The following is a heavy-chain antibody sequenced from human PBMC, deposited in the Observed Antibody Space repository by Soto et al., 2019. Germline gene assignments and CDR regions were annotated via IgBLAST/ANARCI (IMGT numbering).Heavy chain of an antibody. D-gene: IGHD5-12*01. V-gene: IGHV6-1*01. Sequence: QTLSLTCAISGDSVSSNSAAWNWIRQSPSRGLEWLGRTYYRSKWYNDYAVSVKSRITINPDTSKNQFSLQLNSVTPEDTAVYYCARETGREMATNARSVYYYYGMDVWGQGTTVTVSS. CDR2: TYYRSKWYN. CDR1: GDSVSSNSAA. J-gene: IGHJ6*02. CDR3: ARETGREMATNARSVYYYYGMDV.